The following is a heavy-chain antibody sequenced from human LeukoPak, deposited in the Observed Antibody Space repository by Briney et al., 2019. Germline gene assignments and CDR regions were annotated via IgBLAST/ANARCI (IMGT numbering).Heavy chain of an antibody. CDR2: IYHSGST. Sequence: SGTLSLTCAVSGGSISSSNWWSWVRQPPGKGLEWIGEIYHSGSTNYNPSLKSRVTISVDKSKNQFSLKLSSVTAADTAVYYCARDPPYYDSSGYYLLGYWGQGTLVTVSS. J-gene: IGHJ4*02. D-gene: IGHD3-22*01. V-gene: IGHV4-4*02. CDR3: ARDPPYYDSSGYYLLGY. CDR1: GGSISSSNW.